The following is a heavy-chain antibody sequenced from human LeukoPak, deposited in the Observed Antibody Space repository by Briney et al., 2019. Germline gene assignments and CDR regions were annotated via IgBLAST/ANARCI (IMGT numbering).Heavy chain of an antibody. J-gene: IGHJ4*02. CDR2: ISYSGST. D-gene: IGHD3-3*01. CDR3: ARSARLMKGVVEVTALDD. V-gene: IGHV4-39*07. Sequence: SETLSLTRTVSGGSFSSNTYYWGWIRQPPGKGLEWIGSISYSGSTYYNPSLKSRVTISVDTSKNQFFLKLISVTAADTAVYYCARSARLMKGVVEVTALDDWGQGTLVTVSS. CDR1: GGSFSSNTYY.